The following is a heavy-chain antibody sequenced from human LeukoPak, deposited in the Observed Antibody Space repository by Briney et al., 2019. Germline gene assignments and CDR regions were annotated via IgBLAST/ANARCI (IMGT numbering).Heavy chain of an antibody. D-gene: IGHD3-3*01. CDR1: GGSISSSSYY. J-gene: IGHJ6*03. Sequence: SETLSLTCTVSGGSISSSSYYWGWIRQPPGKGLEWIGSIYYSGSTNYNPSLKSRVTISVDTSKNQFSLKLSSVTAADTAVYYCARDTHGFNYMGVWGKGTTVTVSS. CDR3: ARDTHGFNYMGV. V-gene: IGHV4-39*07. CDR2: IYYSGST.